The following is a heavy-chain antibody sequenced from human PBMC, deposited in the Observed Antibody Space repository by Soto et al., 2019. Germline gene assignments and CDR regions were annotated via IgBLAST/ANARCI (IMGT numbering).Heavy chain of an antibody. V-gene: IGHV1-69*06. Sequence: SVKVSCKASGGTFSSYAISWVRQAPGQGLEWMGGIIPIFGTANYAQKFQGRVTITADKSTSTAYMELSSLRSEDTAVYYCARAVDKAVPDAFDIWGQGTMVTVSS. CDR3: ARAVDKAVPDAFDI. D-gene: IGHD3-10*01. J-gene: IGHJ3*02. CDR2: IIPIFGTA. CDR1: GGTFSSYA.